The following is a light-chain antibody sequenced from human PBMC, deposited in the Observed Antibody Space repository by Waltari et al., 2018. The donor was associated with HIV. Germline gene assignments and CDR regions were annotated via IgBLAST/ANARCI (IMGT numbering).Light chain of an antibody. Sequence: DIRMTQSTSSLSASVGDRVTITYRASQAISNYLAWYQKKPGKVPKLLIYAASTLQTGVPFRFSGTGSGTDFTLTISRLQPEDVATYYCQKYNSAPQTFGQGTKVEIK. CDR2: AAS. CDR3: QKYNSAPQT. CDR1: QAISNY. J-gene: IGKJ1*01. V-gene: IGKV1-27*01.